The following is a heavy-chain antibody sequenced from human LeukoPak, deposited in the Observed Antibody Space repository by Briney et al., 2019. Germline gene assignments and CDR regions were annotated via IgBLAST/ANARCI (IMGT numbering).Heavy chain of an antibody. J-gene: IGHJ4*02. CDR3: ARDRLGGDLTGESLY. Sequence: ASVKVSCKVSGYTLTELSMHWVRQAPRKGLEWMGWISAYNGNTHYAQKFRGRLTMTTDTSTTTAYLELRSLKSDDTAVYYCARDRLGGDLTGESLYWGQGTLVTVSS. V-gene: IGHV1-18*01. D-gene: IGHD4-17*01. CDR1: GYTLTELS. CDR2: ISAYNGNT.